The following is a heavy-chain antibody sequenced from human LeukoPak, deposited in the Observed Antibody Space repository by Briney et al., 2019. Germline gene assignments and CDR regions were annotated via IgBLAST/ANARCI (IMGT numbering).Heavy chain of an antibody. CDR1: GHTFTSYG. Sequence: ASVKVSCRASGHTFTSYGISWVRQAPGQGLEWMGWISAYNGNTNYAQKLQGRVTMTTDTSTSTAYMELRSLRSDDTAVYYCASLGYYDSSGYFDYWGQGTLVTVSS. D-gene: IGHD3-22*01. CDR3: ASLGYYDSSGYFDY. CDR2: ISAYNGNT. V-gene: IGHV1-18*01. J-gene: IGHJ4*02.